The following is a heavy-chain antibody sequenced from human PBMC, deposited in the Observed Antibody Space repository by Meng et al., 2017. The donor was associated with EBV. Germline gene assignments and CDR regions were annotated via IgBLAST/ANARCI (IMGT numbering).Heavy chain of an antibody. J-gene: IGHJ4*02. V-gene: IGHV2-5*02. D-gene: IGHD6-6*01. CDR3: AHIIAARPFDY. CDR1: GFSLSTRGVG. CDR2: IYWDDDK. Sequence: QIPLQDSGPTLVKPTQTLTLTRTFSGFSLSTRGVGVGWIRQPPGKALEWLALIYWDDDKRYSPSLKSRLTITKDTSKNQVVLTMTNMDPVDAATYYCAHIIAARPFDYWGQGTLVTVSS.